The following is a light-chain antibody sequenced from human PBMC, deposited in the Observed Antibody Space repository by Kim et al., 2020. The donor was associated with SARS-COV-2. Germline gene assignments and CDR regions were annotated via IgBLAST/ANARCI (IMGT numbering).Light chain of an antibody. V-gene: IGLV7-46*01. CDR2: DTY. CDR3: MLSYRDPRGV. J-gene: IGLJ3*02. CDR1: TGSVTSDHY. Sequence: GGTVTLTCGSSTGSVTSDHYPYWFQQKPGQAPRTLIFDTYRRHSWTPARFSGSLFGARAALTLSGAQPEDEADYYCMLSYRDPRGVFGGGTQLTVL.